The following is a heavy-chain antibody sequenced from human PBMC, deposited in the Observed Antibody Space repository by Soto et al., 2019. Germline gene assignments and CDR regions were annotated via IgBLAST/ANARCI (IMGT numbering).Heavy chain of an antibody. CDR2: IYYSGST. V-gene: IGHV4-30-4*01. J-gene: IGHJ6*02. D-gene: IGHD3-3*01. CDR3: ARLGYDFWSGYHGGMDV. Sequence: SETLSLTCTVSGGSISSGDYYWSWIRQPPGKGLEWIGYIYYSGSTYYNPSLKSRVTISVDTSKNQFSLKLSSVTAADTAVYYCARLGYDFWSGYHGGMDVWGQGTTVNVSS. CDR1: GGSISSGDYY.